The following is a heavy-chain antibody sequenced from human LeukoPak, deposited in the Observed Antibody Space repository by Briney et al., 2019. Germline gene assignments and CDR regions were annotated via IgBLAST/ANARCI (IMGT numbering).Heavy chain of an antibody. J-gene: IGHJ4*02. CDR3: ARGPWDC. V-gene: IGHV3-53*05. CDR1: GFGVNRNQ. Sequence: GFLRLSRGASGFGVNRNQMTWGRQAPGKGLEWVSVIYNDGSIFYADSLKGRFTISRDNAKDTVYLQMNSLRIEDTAVYYCARGPWDCWGQGTLVTVSS. CDR2: IYNDGSI.